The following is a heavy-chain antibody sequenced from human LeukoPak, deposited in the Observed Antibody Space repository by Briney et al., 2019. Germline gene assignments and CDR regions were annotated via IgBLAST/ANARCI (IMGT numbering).Heavy chain of an antibody. CDR3: ARSGYCSSTSCYDNYYYYYGMDV. V-gene: IGHV1-18*01. J-gene: IGHJ6*02. CDR2: NSVYNGNT. D-gene: IGHD2-2*01. Sequence: ASVKVSCKASGYTFTSYGINRVRQAPGQRLEGMGWNSVYNGNTNYAQKLQGRVTMNTDTSTSTAYMALRSLRSDDTAVSYCARSGYCSSTSCYDNYYYYYGMDVWGQGTTVTVSS. CDR1: GYTFTSYG.